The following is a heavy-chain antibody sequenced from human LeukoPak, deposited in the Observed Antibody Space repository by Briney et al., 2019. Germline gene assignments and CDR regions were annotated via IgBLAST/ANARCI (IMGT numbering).Heavy chain of an antibody. CDR1: GGPISSGNW. CDR2: IYHSGNT. D-gene: IGHD4-17*01. V-gene: IGHV4-4*02. J-gene: IGHJ4*02. Sequence: PSGTLSLTCAVSGGPISSGNWWSWVRQPPGKGLEWIGEIYHSGNTVYNPPLKSRVTISVDNSKNQFSLKLTSVTAADTAVYYCARNGDSASVVDWGQGTLVTVSS. CDR3: ARNGDSASVVD.